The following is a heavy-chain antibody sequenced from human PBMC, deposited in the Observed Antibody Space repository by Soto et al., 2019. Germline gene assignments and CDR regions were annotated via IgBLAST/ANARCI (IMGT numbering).Heavy chain of an antibody. J-gene: IGHJ4*02. CDR3: ARGTLTSYFDY. CDR2: FYYSGST. V-gene: IGHV4-59*01. Sequence: SETLSLTCTVSVGSIISYYWSWIRQPPGKGLEWIGYFYYSGSTNYNPSLKSRVTLSVDTSKNQFSLKLNSVTAADTAVYYCARGTLTSYFDYWGQGTLVTVSS. CDR1: VGSIISYY.